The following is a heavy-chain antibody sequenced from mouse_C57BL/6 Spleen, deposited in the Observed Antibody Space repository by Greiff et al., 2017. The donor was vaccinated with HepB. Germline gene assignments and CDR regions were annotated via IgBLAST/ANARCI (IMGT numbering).Heavy chain of an antibody. V-gene: IGHV10-1*01. CDR3: VRHDYSNYYFDY. Sequence: VQLKQSGGGLVQPKGSLKLSCAASGFSFNTYAMNWVRQAPGKGVEWVARIRSKSNNYATYYADSVKDRFTISRDDSESMLYLQMNNLKTEDTAMYYCVRHDYSNYYFDYWGQGTTLTVSS. CDR1: GFSFNTYA. J-gene: IGHJ2*01. D-gene: IGHD2-5*01. CDR2: IRSKSNNYAT.